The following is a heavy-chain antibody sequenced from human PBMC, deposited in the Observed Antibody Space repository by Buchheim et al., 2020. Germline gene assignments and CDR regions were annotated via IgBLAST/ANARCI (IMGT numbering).Heavy chain of an antibody. V-gene: IGHV3-48*02. J-gene: IGHJ6*02. CDR3: ATWAFYHGVDV. D-gene: IGHD7-27*01. CDR1: GFNFGAYA. Sequence: EVQMVDSGGGLVQPGGSLRLSCAASGFNFGAYAMNWFRQAPGRGLEWLSHIRSGSTAMYYTDSVRGRFTISRDDAKNFLYLQMDSLRDDDTAVYFCATWAFYHGVDVWGQGT. CDR2: IRSGSTAM.